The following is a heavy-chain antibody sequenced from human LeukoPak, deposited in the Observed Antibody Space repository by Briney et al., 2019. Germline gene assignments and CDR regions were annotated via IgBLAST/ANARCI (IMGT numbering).Heavy chain of an antibody. CDR2: INPNSGGT. J-gene: IGHJ4*02. Sequence: ASVTVSCKASGYTFTGYYMHWVRQAPGQGLEWMGWINPNSGGTNYAQKFQGRVTMTRDTSISTVYMELSRLRSDDTAVYYCARVGAGVYYDSSGYYEFPYWGQGTLVTVSS. CDR1: GYTFTGYY. V-gene: IGHV1-2*02. CDR3: ARVGAGVYYDSSGYYEFPY. D-gene: IGHD3-22*01.